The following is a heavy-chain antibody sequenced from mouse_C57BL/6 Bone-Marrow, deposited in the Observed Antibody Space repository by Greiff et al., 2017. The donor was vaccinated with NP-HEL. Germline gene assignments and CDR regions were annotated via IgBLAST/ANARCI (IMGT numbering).Heavy chain of an antibody. CDR3: TTGDAMDY. CDR2: NDPENGDT. V-gene: IGHV14-4*01. CDR1: GFNIKDDY. J-gene: IGHJ4*01. Sequence: EVQLQQSGAELVRPGASVKLSCTASGFNIKDDYMHWVKQRPEQGLEWIGWNDPENGDTEYASKFQGKATITADTSSNTAYLQLSSLTSEDTAVYYCTTGDAMDYWGQGTSVTVSS.